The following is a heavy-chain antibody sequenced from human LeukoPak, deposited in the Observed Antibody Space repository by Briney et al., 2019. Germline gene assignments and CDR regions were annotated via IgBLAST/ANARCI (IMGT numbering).Heavy chain of an antibody. CDR3: ARRRLGYYGSGSYYNWNWFDP. D-gene: IGHD3-10*01. V-gene: IGHV4-34*01. CDR1: GGSFSGYY. Sequence: SETLSLTCAVYGGSFSGYYWSWIRQPPGKGLEWIGEINHSGSTNYNPSLKSRVTISVDTSKNQFSLKLSSVTTADTAVYYCARRRLGYYGSGSYYNWNWFDPWGQGTLVTVSS. CDR2: INHSGST. J-gene: IGHJ5*02.